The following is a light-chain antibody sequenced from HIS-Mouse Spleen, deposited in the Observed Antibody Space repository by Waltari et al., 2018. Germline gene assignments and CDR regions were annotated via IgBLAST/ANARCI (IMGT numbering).Light chain of an antibody. CDR2: KAS. V-gene: IGLV3-27*01. Sequence: SYELTQPSSVSVSPGQTARITCSGDVLAKKYARWFQQKPGQAHVLVVYKASERPSGIPERFSGSSSGTTVTLTISGAQVEDEADYYCYSAADNNVVFGGGTKLTVL. CDR3: YSAADNNVV. J-gene: IGLJ2*01. CDR1: VLAKKY.